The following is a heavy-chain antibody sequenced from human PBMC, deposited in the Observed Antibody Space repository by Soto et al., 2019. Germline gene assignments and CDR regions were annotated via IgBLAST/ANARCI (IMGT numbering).Heavy chain of an antibody. CDR1: GGSIGSGGYY. V-gene: IGHV4-31*03. J-gene: IGHJ6*02. CDR3: AKEKDYDFWSGYYYYYGMDV. CDR2: IYYSGST. Sequence: SETLSLTCTVSGGSIGSGGYYWSGIRQHPGKGLEWIGYIYYSGSTYYNPSLKSRVTISVDTSKNQFSLKLSSVTAADTAVYYCAKEKDYDFWSGYYYYYGMDVWGQGTTVTVSS. D-gene: IGHD3-3*01.